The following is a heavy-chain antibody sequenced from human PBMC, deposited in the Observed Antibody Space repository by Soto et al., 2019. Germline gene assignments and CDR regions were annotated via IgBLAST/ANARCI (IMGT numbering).Heavy chain of an antibody. V-gene: IGHV3-23*01. D-gene: IGHD2-15*01. J-gene: IGHJ4*02. CDR2: ISGSGGST. Sequence: EVQLLESGGGLVQPGGSLRLSCAASGFTFSSYAMSWVRQAPVKGLEWVSAISGSGGSTYYADSVTGRFTISRDNSKNTMYLQMNSLRAEDTAVYHCAKVGVVGVHIDYLGQGTLVTVSA. CDR3: AKVGVVGVHIDY. CDR1: GFTFSSYA.